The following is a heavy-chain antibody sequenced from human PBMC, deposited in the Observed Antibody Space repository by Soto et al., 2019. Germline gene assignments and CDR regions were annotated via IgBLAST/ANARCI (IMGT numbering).Heavy chain of an antibody. CDR1: GGSFSGYY. V-gene: IGHV4-34*01. J-gene: IGHJ6*02. Sequence: SETLSLTCAVYGGSFSGYYWSWIRQPPGKGLEWIGEINHSGSTNYNPSLKSRVTTSVDTSKNQFSLKLSSVTAADTAVYYCARAINNWNYYYGMDVWGQGTTVTVSS. D-gene: IGHD1-20*01. CDR2: INHSGST. CDR3: ARAINNWNYYYGMDV.